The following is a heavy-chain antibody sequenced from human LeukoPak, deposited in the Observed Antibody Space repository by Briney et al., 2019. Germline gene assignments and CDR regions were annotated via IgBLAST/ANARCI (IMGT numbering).Heavy chain of an antibody. D-gene: IGHD6-13*01. V-gene: IGHV4-4*02. CDR1: GGSISSSNW. Sequence: SETLSLTCAVSGGSISSSNWWNWVRQTPGKGLEWIGEIYHRGNTHYNPSLKSRVTMSVDTSTNQFSLRVNSVTAADTAVYYCARDGGIAAATFDYWGQGTLVTVSS. CDR3: ARDGGIAAATFDY. CDR2: IYHRGNT. J-gene: IGHJ4*02.